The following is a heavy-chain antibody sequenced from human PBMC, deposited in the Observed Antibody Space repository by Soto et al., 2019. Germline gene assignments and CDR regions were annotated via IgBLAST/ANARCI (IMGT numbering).Heavy chain of an antibody. J-gene: IGHJ4*02. D-gene: IGHD3-3*01. CDR3: AATYNFWSGYYLFDY. CDR2: IVVGSGNT. V-gene: IGHV1-58*01. CDR1: GFTFTSSA. Sequence: QMQLVQSGPEVKKPGTSVKVSCKASGFTFTSSAVQWVRQARGQRLEWIGWIVVGSGNTNYAQKFQERVTITRDMSTSTADMELSSRRSSATPVYYCAATYNFWSGYYLFDYWGQGTLVTVSS.